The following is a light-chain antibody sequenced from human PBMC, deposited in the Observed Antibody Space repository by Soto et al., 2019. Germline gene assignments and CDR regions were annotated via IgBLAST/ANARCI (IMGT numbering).Light chain of an antibody. V-gene: IGKV1-39*01. CDR3: QQNFSIPIT. J-gene: IGKJ5*01. CDR1: QSISTY. Sequence: DIQMTQSPSSLSASVGDRVTITCRVSQSISTYLNWYHQKPGKAPALLIYAASSLKSGVPSRFSGSGSGTHFTLTITGLQPADFATYYCQQNFSIPITFGQGTRLEIK. CDR2: AAS.